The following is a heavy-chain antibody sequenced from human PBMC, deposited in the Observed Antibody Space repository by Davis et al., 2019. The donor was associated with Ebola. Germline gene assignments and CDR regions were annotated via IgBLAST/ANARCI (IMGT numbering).Heavy chain of an antibody. V-gene: IGHV3-73*01. CDR1: GFTFSGSA. J-gene: IGHJ4*02. D-gene: IGHD3-16*01. CDR3: TRRGSTQTPNDY. Sequence: GESLKISCAASGFTFSGSAMHWVRQASGKGLEWVGRIRSKANSYATAYAASVKGRFTISRDYSKNTAYLQMNSLKTEDTAVYYCTRRGSTQTPNDYWGQGTLVTVSS. CDR2: IRSKANSYAT.